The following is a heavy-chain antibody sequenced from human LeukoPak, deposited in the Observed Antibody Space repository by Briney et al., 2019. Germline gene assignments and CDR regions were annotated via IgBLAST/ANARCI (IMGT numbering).Heavy chain of an antibody. CDR2: ISGSGGST. CDR3: AKDSSPIYALWFGESYYFDY. J-gene: IGHJ4*02. CDR1: GFTFSSYA. D-gene: IGHD3-10*01. Sequence: GGSLGLSCAAPGFTFSSYAMSWVRQAPGKGLEWVSAISGSGGSTYYADSVKGRFTISSDNSKNTLYLQMNSLRAEDTAVYYCAKDSSPIYALWFGESYYFDYWGQGTLVTVSS. V-gene: IGHV3-23*01.